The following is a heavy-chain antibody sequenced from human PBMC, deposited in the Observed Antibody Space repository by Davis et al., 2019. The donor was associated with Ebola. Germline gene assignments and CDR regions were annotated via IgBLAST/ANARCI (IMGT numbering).Heavy chain of an antibody. CDR2: INHSGST. CDR1: GGSISSSSYY. J-gene: IGHJ4*02. CDR3: ARVLGYSSSYPFDY. Sequence: MPSETLSLTCTVSGGSISSSSYYWSWIRQPPGKGLEWIGEINHSGSTNYNPSLKSRVTISVDTSKNQFSLKLSSVTAADTAVYYCARVLGYSSSYPFDYWGQGTLVTVSS. V-gene: IGHV4-39*07. D-gene: IGHD6-6*01.